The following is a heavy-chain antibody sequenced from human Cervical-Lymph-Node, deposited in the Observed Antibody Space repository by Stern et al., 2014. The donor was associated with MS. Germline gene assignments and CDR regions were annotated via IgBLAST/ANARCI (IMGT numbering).Heavy chain of an antibody. D-gene: IGHD3-22*01. Sequence: VQLLQSGTKMQKPGASVKVSCKASGYTFTAFFIHWVRHVPGQGLEWMGRLNPNSDDPTYAQNFQDRVTLTRDTSIGTAYLELSRLTSADTAVYYCAREATRIVVGIDYWGQGTQVTVSS. CDR2: LNPNSDDP. CDR1: GYTFTAFF. J-gene: IGHJ4*02. CDR3: AREATRIVVGIDY. V-gene: IGHV1-2*06.